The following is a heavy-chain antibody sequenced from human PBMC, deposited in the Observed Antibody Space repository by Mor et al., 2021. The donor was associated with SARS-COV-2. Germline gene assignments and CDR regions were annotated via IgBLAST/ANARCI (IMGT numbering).Heavy chain of an antibody. J-gene: IGHJ5*02. CDR1: FNFSDFY. Sequence: FNFSDFYMSCGRQTPGKGLEWLSYISGDSRVKYYADSVKGRFIISRDPAKRTLYLQMNDLGPEHTAVYFCARGSMTTVNWFDAWGQGSLVAVSS. V-gene: IGHV3-11*01. D-gene: IGHD4-17*01. CDR2: ISGDSRVK. CDR3: ARGSMTTVNWFDA.